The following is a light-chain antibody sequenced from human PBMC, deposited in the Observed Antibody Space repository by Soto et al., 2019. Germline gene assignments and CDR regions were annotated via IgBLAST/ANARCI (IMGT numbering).Light chain of an antibody. CDR1: QSVSSN. CDR2: GAA. CDR3: QQYNNWPPKT. Sequence: EIVMTQSPATLSVCPGQRATLSCRASQSVSSNLAWYQQKPGQAPRLFIYGAATRATGIPARFSGSGSGTEFTLTISSLQSEDFAVYYCQQYNNWPPKTFGQGTKVEIK. J-gene: IGKJ1*01. V-gene: IGKV3-15*01.